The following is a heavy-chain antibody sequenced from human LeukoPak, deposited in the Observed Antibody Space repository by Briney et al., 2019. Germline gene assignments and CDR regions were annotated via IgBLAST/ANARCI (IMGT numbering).Heavy chain of an antibody. D-gene: IGHD6-19*01. V-gene: IGHV1-69*13. Sequence: SVTVSCKASGGTFSSYAISWVRQAPGQGLEWMGGIIPIFGTANYAQKFQGRVTITADESTSTAYMELSSLRSEDTAVYYCASPGYSSGTYSDYWGQGTLVTVSS. CDR1: GGTFSSYA. J-gene: IGHJ4*02. CDR3: ASPGYSSGTYSDY. CDR2: IIPIFGTA.